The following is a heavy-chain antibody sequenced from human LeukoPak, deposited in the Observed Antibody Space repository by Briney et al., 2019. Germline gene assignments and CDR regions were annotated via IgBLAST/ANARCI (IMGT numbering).Heavy chain of an antibody. CDR2: ISSSSSTI. J-gene: IGHJ4*02. Sequence: GGSLRLSCAASGFTFSSYEMNWVRQAPGKGLEWVSYISSSSSTIYYADSVKGRFTISRDNAKNSLYLQMNSLRAEDTAVYYCARDVIAAAGRGGYWGQGTLVTVSS. CDR3: ARDVIAAAGRGGY. V-gene: IGHV3-48*01. CDR1: GFTFSSYE. D-gene: IGHD6-13*01.